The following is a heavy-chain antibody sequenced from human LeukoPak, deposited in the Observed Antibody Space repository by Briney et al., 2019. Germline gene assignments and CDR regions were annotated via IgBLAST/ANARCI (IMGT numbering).Heavy chain of an antibody. CDR2: IYYSGST. D-gene: IGHD2-15*01. Sequence: SETLSLTCTVSGGSISSYYWSWIRQPPGKGLEWIGYIYYSGSTNYNPSLKSRVTISVDTSKSQFSLKLSSVTAADTAVYYCARVLVAGGKNYYGMDVWGQGTTVTASS. CDR1: GGSISSYY. CDR3: ARVLVAGGKNYYGMDV. J-gene: IGHJ6*02. V-gene: IGHV4-59*01.